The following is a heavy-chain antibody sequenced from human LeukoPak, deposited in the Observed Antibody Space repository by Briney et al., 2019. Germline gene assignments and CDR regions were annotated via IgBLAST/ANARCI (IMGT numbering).Heavy chain of an antibody. J-gene: IGHJ3*02. CDR2: ISSSSSYI. Sequence: PGGSLRLSCAASGFTFSSYSMNWVRQAPGKGLEWVSSISSSSSYIYYADSVKGRFTISRDNAENSLYLQMNSLRPEDTAVYFCAKDMSSGTTHYNRVLGAFDMWGQGTMVTVSS. D-gene: IGHD1-1*01. CDR3: AKDMSSGTTHYNRVLGAFDM. V-gene: IGHV3-21*04. CDR1: GFTFSSYS.